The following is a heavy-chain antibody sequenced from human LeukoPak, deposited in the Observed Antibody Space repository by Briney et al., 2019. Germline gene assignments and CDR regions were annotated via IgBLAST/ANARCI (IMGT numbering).Heavy chain of an antibody. J-gene: IGHJ4*02. V-gene: IGHV4-39*07. CDR3: ARDSSGYYYHYIDY. CDR1: GGSISSYY. CDR2: IYYSGST. Sequence: SETLSLTCTVSGGSISSYYWGWIRQPPGKGLEWIGSIYYSGSTYYNPSLKSRVTISVDTSKNQFSLKLSSVTAADTAVYYCARDSSGYYYHYIDYWGQGTLVTVSS. D-gene: IGHD3-22*01.